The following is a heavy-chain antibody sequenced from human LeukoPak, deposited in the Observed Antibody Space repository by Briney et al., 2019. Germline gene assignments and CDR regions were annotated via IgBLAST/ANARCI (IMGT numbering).Heavy chain of an antibody. J-gene: IGHJ4*02. CDR3: ARGADCSGGSCYSYYFDY. D-gene: IGHD2-15*01. V-gene: IGHV4-34*01. CDR2: IKHSGST. Sequence: PSETPSLTCAVYGGSFSGYYWSWIRQPPGKGLECIGEIKHSGSTNYNPSLKSRVTISVDTSKNQFSLKLSSVTAADTAVYYCARGADCSGGSCYSYYFDYWGQGTLVTVSS. CDR1: GGSFSGYY.